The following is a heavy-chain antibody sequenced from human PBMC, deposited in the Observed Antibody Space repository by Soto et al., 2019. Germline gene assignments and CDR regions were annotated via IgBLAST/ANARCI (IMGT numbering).Heavy chain of an antibody. J-gene: IGHJ4*02. Sequence: QVQLQQWGAGLVKPSETLSLSCAVYGQSFSGHSWAWIRQPPGKGLEWIGEISESGSTYYNPSLKSRVTISIDTSKNQFSLKLNSVTAADTAAYFCARGSGIVALPGELEDVNYDFWGQGTLVNVSS. CDR3: ARGSGIVALPGELEDVNYDF. D-gene: IGHD1-1*01. CDR1: GQSFSGHS. V-gene: IGHV4-34*01. CDR2: ISESGST.